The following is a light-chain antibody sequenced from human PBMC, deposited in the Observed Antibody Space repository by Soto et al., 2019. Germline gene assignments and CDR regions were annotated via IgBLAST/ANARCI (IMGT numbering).Light chain of an antibody. CDR3: ISYTSDDVRYV. J-gene: IGLJ1*01. CDR2: EVS. V-gene: IGLV2-14*01. Sequence: QSALTQPASVSGTPGQSITISCTGSNSDVGIYDFVSWYQHHPRRAPKLIVSEVSHRPSGVSNRFSGSKSGNTASLTISGLQSEDEADYYCISYTSDDVRYVFGTGTKVTVL. CDR1: NSDVGIYDF.